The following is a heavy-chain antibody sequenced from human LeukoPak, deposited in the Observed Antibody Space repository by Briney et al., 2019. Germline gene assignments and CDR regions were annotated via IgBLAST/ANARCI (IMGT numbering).Heavy chain of an antibody. CDR3: ARMGPRYFDWLFAYYFDY. CDR1: GGTFSSYA. J-gene: IGHJ4*02. Sequence: GASVKVSCKASGGTFSSYAISWVRQAPGQGLEWMGGIIPIFGTANYAQKFQGRVTMTTDTSTSTAYMELRSLRSDDTAVYYCARMGPRYFDWLFAYYFDYWGQGTLVTVSS. CDR2: IIPIFGTA. D-gene: IGHD3-9*01. V-gene: IGHV1-69*05.